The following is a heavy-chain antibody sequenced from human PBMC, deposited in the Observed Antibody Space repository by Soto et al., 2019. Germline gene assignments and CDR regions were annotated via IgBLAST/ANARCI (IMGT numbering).Heavy chain of an antibody. V-gene: IGHV1-18*01. D-gene: IGHD1-26*01. CDR2: ISAYNGGT. J-gene: IGHJ4*02. CDR3: ARDFTGGPADEVDS. CDR1: GFTFTSYA. Sequence: QVHLVQSGAEVKMPGASVKVSCKTSGFTFTSYAITWVRQAPGKGLEWLGWISAYNGGTNYAQKFQGRVFITTDSSTSTAYMEPGSMTSDDTAIYFCARDFTGGPADEVDSWGQGTPVTVPA.